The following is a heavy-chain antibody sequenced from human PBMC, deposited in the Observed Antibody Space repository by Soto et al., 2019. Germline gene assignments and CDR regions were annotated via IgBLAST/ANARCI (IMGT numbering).Heavy chain of an antibody. V-gene: IGHV3-15*07. J-gene: IGHJ4*02. CDR2: IKSKAGSATP. D-gene: IGHD1-26*01. CDR3: IWESKFYSAWR. CDR1: GLTFSDAW. Sequence: VQVVESGGGLVKPGGSLRLSCTVSGLTFSDAWLNWVSQAPGKGLEWVGRIKSKAGSATPDYAAPVKGRFTISRDDSQGRLYLQMNSLQTDDTAVYYCIWESKFYSAWRWGQGTLVTVST.